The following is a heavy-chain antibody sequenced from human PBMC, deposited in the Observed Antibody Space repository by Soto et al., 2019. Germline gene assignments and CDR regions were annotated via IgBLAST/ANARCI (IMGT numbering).Heavy chain of an antibody. CDR3: TTFRYYYESTPDSYLFVF. Sequence: GGSLRLSCAASGFTFSDAWMNWVRQAPGKGLEWVGRIKSKIDGGTADYAAPVKGRFTISRDDSKNTLYVQMNSLKTEDTAVYFCTTFRYYYESTPDSYLFVFWGQGTLVPVSS. V-gene: IGHV3-15*07. CDR1: GFTFSDAW. D-gene: IGHD3-22*01. J-gene: IGHJ4*02. CDR2: IKSKIDGGTA.